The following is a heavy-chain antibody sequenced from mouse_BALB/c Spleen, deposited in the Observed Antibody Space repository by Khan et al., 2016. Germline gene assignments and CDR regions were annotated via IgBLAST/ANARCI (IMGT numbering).Heavy chain of an antibody. J-gene: IGHJ1*01. CDR1: GFDFSRYW. V-gene: IGHV4-1*02. Sequence: EVKLLESGGGLVQPGGSLKLSCAASGFDFSRYWMSWVRQAPGKGLEWIGEINPDSSTINYTPSLKDKFIISRDNAKNTLYLQMSKVRSEDTALYYCATYCHPRYMEVWGAETAVTVSS. CDR2: INPDSSTI. CDR3: ATYCHPRYMEV.